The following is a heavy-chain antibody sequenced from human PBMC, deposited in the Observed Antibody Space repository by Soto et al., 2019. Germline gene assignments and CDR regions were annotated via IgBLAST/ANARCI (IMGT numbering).Heavy chain of an antibody. Sequence: SGGGLVSPGGSLTLSCVGSGFRFSDHSMHWVRRAPGTGLQWLSYISSSGDRIHYADSVRGRFTVSRDNAKNSLFLRMNSLRDDDTAMYYCARLPKGSLVTAWGQGTLVTVSS. CDR1: GFRFSDHS. V-gene: IGHV3-48*02. J-gene: IGHJ4*02. CDR2: ISSSGDRI. D-gene: IGHD2-21*02. CDR3: ARLPKGSLVTA.